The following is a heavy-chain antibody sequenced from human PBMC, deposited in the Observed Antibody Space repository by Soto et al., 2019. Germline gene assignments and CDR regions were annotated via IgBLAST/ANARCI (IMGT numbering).Heavy chain of an antibody. CDR1: GGSISNSY. D-gene: IGHD5-12*01. CDR3: AAGAGLPPYY. Sequence: SETLSLTCTVSGGSISNSYWSWFRQSPGKGLEWIGYIYSSGSTNYNPSLKSRVTISVDTSKNQFSLKLSSVTAADTAVYYCAAGAGLPPYYWGQGTLVTVSS. CDR2: IYSSGST. V-gene: IGHV4-59*12. J-gene: IGHJ4*02.